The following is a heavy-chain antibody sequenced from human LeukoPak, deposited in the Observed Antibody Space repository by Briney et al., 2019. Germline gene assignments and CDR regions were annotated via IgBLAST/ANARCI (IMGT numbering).Heavy chain of an antibody. J-gene: IGHJ6*02. D-gene: IGHD3-10*01. CDR3: ARDSDGMDV. Sequence: GASVKVSCKASGYTYTCYYMHWVRQPPGRGLEWMGWINPNSGGKNYGQEFQGRVTMTRDTSISTAYMELSRLRSDDTAVYYCARDSDGMDVWGQGTTVTVSS. CDR2: INPNSGGK. CDR1: GYTYTCYY. V-gene: IGHV1-2*02.